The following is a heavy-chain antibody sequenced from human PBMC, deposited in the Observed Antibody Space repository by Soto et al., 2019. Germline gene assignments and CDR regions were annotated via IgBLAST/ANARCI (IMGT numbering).Heavy chain of an antibody. Sequence: ASVKVSCKASGGTFSSYAISWVRQAPGQGLEWMGGIIPIFGTANYAQKFQGRVTITADESTSTAYMELSSLRSEDTAVYYCARVLDSSGYYYLPGYWGQGTLVTVSS. CDR1: GGTFSSYA. CDR2: IIPIFGTA. J-gene: IGHJ4*02. CDR3: ARVLDSSGYYYLPGY. D-gene: IGHD3-22*01. V-gene: IGHV1-69*13.